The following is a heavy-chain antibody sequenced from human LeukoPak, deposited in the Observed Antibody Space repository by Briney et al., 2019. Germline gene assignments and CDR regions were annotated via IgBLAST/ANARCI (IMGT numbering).Heavy chain of an antibody. CDR2: INSDGSTT. Sequence: QLGGSLRLSCAASGFTFSSYWMNWVRQAPGKGLLWVSRINSDGSTTNYADSVKGRFTISRDNAKNTLYLQMNSLRAEDTAVYYCARWGGYGDSGNWFDPWGQGTLVTASS. J-gene: IGHJ5*02. CDR1: GFTFSSYW. V-gene: IGHV3-74*01. D-gene: IGHD4-17*01. CDR3: ARWGGYGDSGNWFDP.